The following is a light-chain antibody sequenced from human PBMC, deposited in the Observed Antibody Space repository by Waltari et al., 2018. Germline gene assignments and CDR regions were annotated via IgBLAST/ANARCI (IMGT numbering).Light chain of an antibody. CDR3: QQYDDWPPLT. V-gene: IGKV3-15*01. Sequence: EIVMTQSPATLSVSPGDGATLSCRASQSISRNLAWYQQRPGQSPRLLIYAASTRATGVPGRFSGSGSGTEFTLSISTLQSEDFGVYYCQQYDDWPPLTFGGGTKVDIK. CDR2: AAS. J-gene: IGKJ4*01. CDR1: QSISRN.